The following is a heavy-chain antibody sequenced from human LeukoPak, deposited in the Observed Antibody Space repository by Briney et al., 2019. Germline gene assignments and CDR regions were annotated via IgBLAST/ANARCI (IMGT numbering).Heavy chain of an antibody. J-gene: IGHJ6*02. CDR2: ISGIGSFT. D-gene: IGHD6-19*01. V-gene: IGHV3-23*01. CDR3: AKESSGWMYSKFYGMDV. CDR1: GFTFSSYA. Sequence: GGSLRLSCAASGFTFSSYAMSWVRQAPGKGLEWVSVISGIGSFTYYADSVKGRFTISRDNSKNTLYLQVNSLRAEDTAVYYCAKESSGWMYSKFYGMDVWGQGTTVTASS.